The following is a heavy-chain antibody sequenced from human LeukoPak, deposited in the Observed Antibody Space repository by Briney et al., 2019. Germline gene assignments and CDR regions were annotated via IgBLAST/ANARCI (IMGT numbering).Heavy chain of an antibody. V-gene: IGHV4-30-2*01. CDR2: IYHSGST. CDR1: GGSISSGGYP. J-gene: IGHJ5*02. Sequence: SETLSLTCAVSGGSISSGGYPWSWLRQPPGQGLEWIGYIYHSGSTYYNPSLKSRVTISVDRSKNQFSLKLSSVTAADTAVYYCARLQYSSRWYNWFDPWGQGTLVTVPS. CDR3: ARLQYSSRWYNWFDP. D-gene: IGHD6-19*01.